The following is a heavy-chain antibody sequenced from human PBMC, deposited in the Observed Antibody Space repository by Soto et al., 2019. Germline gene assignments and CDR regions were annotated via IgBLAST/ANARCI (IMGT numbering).Heavy chain of an antibody. CDR1: GFTFSSYA. Sequence: GGSLRLSCAASGFTFSSYAMSWVRQAPGKGLEWVSAISGRGGSTYYADSVKGRFTISRDNSKNTLYLQMNSLRAEDTAVYYCAKPSPITFGGVIVPYFDYWGQGTLVTVSS. J-gene: IGHJ4*02. CDR3: AKPSPITFGGVIVPYFDY. D-gene: IGHD3-16*02. CDR2: ISGRGGST. V-gene: IGHV3-23*01.